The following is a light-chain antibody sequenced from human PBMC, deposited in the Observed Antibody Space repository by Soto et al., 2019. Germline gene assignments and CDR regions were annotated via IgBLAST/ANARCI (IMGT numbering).Light chain of an antibody. CDR3: QQYNSYYT. Sequence: GDRVTITCRASQSISSWLAWYQQKPGKAPKLLIYDASSLESGVPSRFSGSGSGTEFTLTISSLQPDDFVTYYCQQYNSYYTFGQGTKLEIK. J-gene: IGKJ2*01. CDR1: QSISSW. CDR2: DAS. V-gene: IGKV1-5*01.